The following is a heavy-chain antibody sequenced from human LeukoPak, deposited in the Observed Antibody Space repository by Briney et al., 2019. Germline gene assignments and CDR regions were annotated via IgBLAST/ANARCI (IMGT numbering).Heavy chain of an antibody. J-gene: IGHJ4*02. D-gene: IGHD5-12*01. Sequence: QPGGSLRLSCAASGFTFSSFAIHWVRQAPGKGLEYISTISTNGGSTYHANSVKGRFTISRDNSKNMLYLQMGSLRAEDMAVYYCARGSGYDSLDYWGQGTLVTVSS. CDR1: GFTFSSFA. CDR3: ARGSGYDSLDY. CDR2: ISTNGGST. V-gene: IGHV3-64*01.